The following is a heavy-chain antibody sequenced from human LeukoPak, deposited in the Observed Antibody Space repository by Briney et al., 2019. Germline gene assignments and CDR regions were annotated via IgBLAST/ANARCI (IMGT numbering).Heavy chain of an antibody. CDR1: GYTFTVYY. CDR3: ARESSRDIVVVPAAPGNWSDP. J-gene: IGHJ5*02. Sequence: ASVNLSFKASGYTFTVYYMHWVRQAPGQGHEWMGWINPNSGGTNYAQKFQGRVTMTRDTSITTAYMELSRLRSDDTAVYYCARESSRDIVVVPAAPGNWSDPWGQGNLVTVSS. CDR2: INPNSGGT. D-gene: IGHD2-2*01. V-gene: IGHV1-2*02.